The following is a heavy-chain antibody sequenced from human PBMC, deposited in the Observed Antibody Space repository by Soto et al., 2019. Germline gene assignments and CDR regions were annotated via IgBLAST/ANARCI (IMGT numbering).Heavy chain of an antibody. CDR2: IYYSGST. CDR3: ARDDLTTVVPRGHWFDT. V-gene: IGHV4-61*01. J-gene: IGHJ5*02. D-gene: IGHD4-17*01. CDR1: GGSVSSGSYY. Sequence: QVQLQESGPGLVKPSETLSLTCTVSGGSVSSGSYYWSWIRQPPGKGLEWIGYIYYSGSTNYNPSLKSRVTIPVDTSKNQFSLKLSSVPAADTAVYYCARDDLTTVVPRGHWFDTWGQGTLVTVSS.